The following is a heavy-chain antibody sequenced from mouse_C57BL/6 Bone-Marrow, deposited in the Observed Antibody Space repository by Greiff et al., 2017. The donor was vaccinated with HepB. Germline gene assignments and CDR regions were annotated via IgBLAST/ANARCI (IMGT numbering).Heavy chain of an antibody. V-gene: IGHV1-50*01. CDR2: IDPSDSYT. Sequence: QVQLQQPGAELVKPGASVKLSCKASGYTFTSYWMQWVKQRPGKGLEWIGEIDPSDSYTNYNQKFKGKATLTVDTSSSTAYMQLSSLTSEDSAVYYCAKSTPYYDYDDGDYWGQGTTLTVSS. D-gene: IGHD2-4*01. J-gene: IGHJ2*01. CDR3: AKSTPYYDYDDGDY. CDR1: GYTFTSYW.